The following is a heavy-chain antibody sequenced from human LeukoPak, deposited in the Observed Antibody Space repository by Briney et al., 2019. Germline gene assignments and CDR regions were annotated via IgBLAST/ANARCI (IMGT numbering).Heavy chain of an antibody. CDR3: ARGSWFGDLLYAQPAYYFDY. Sequence: GASVKVSCKASGYTFTGYYVHWVRQAPGQGLEWMGWINPNSGSTTYAQNFQGRVTMTRDTSINTAYMELSSLRFDDTAVYYCARGSWFGDLLYAQPAYYFDYWGQGTLVTVSS. J-gene: IGHJ4*02. CDR2: INPNSGST. CDR1: GYTFTGYY. V-gene: IGHV1-2*02. D-gene: IGHD3-10*01.